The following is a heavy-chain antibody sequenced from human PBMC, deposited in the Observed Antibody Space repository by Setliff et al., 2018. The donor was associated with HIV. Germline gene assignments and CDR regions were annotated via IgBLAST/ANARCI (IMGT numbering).Heavy chain of an antibody. J-gene: IGHJ4*02. CDR3: ARVLIGGRDIVVGAHDY. CDR2: ISVDSGDS. CDR1: GYTFRNQG. V-gene: IGHV1-18*01. Sequence: ASVKVSCKASGYTFRNQGLSWVRQAPGQGPEWMGWISVDSGDSYYGQKYQDRVIMTADTSTNTAYMELRSLRSDDSAIYYCARVLIGGRDIVVGAHDYWGQGTL. D-gene: IGHD2-15*01.